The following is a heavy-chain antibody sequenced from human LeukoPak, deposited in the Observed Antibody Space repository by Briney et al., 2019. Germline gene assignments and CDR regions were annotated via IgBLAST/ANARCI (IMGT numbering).Heavy chain of an antibody. CDR3: ARRRSLGGILDAFDI. CDR1: GGSISSGSYY. V-gene: IGHV4-61*02. CDR2: IYTSGSA. Sequence: KPSQTLSLTCTVSGGSISSGSYYWSWIRQPAGKGLEWIGRIYTSGSANYNPSLKSRVTISVDTSKNQFSLKLSSVTAADTAVYYCARRRSLGGILDAFDIWGQGTMVTVSS. J-gene: IGHJ3*02.